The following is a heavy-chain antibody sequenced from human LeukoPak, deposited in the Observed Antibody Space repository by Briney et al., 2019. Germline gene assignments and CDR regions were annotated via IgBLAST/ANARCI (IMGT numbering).Heavy chain of an antibody. V-gene: IGHV1-69*04. CDR3: ARDIPPTHSGYAIDY. D-gene: IGHD3-22*01. CDR2: IIPILGIA. J-gene: IGHJ4*02. CDR1: GGTFSSYA. Sequence: SVKVSCKASGGTFSSYAISWVRQAPGQGLEWMGRIIPILGIANYAQKFQGRVTITADKSTSTAYMELSRLRSDDTAVYYCARDIPPTHSGYAIDYWGQGTLVTVSS.